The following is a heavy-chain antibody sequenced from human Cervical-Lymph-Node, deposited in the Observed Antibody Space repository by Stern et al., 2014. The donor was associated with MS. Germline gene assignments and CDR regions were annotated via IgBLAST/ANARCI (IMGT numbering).Heavy chain of an antibody. Sequence: QLQLQESGPGLVKPSGTLSLTCAVSGGSVSSTNWWSWVRQSPGKGLEWIGSIYHSGASNYRPSLRSRVSISLDNSKNHLSLHLTSVTAADTAVYYCARERQQYCNSEGCSYWYFDLWGRGTLVTVSS. CDR1: GGSVSSTNW. J-gene: IGHJ2*01. V-gene: IGHV4-4*02. D-gene: IGHD2/OR15-2a*01. CDR3: ARERQQYCNSEGCSYWYFDL. CDR2: IYHSGAS.